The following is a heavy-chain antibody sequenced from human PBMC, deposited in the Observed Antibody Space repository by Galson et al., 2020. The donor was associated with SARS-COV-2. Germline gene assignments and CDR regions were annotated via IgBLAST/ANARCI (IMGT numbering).Heavy chain of an antibody. J-gene: IGHJ6*02. Sequence: GESLKISCAVSGFTFSNYSMNWVRQAPGKGLEWVSYISSTGSTIYYAVSVKGRFTISRDNAKNSLYLQMNSLRDEDTAVYYCARVPAVVVSATRYYHYGVDVWGQGTTVTVAS. CDR3: ARVPAVVVSATRYYHYGVDV. CDR1: GFTFSNYS. D-gene: IGHD2-21*02. CDR2: ISSTGSTI. V-gene: IGHV3-48*02.